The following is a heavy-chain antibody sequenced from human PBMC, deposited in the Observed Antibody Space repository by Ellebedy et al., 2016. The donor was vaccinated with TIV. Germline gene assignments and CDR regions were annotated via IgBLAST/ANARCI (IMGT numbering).Heavy chain of an antibody. D-gene: IGHD2/OR15-2a*01. V-gene: IGHV3-30*18. CDR2: LSYVGNNK. J-gene: IGHJ4*02. Sequence: PGGSLRLSCAVSGFTFSSYSMNWVRQAPGKGLEWVAALSYVGNNKYYADSVKGRFTISRDTSTNTLYLQMNSLRAEDTAVYHCAKSPTDSMVYFDYWGQGTLVTVSS. CDR3: AKSPTDSMVYFDY. CDR1: GFTFSSYS.